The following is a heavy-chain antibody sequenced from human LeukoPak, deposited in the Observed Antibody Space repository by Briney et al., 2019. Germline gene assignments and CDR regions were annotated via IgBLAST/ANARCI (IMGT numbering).Heavy chain of an antibody. CDR1: GGSISSYY. CDR2: IYYSGST. J-gene: IGHJ3*02. V-gene: IGHV4-59*06. CDR3: ARWVVFGDLNGDAFDI. D-gene: IGHD3-10*02. Sequence: SETLSLTCTVSGGSISSYYWSWIRQHPGKGLEWIGYIYYSGSTYYNPSLKSRVTISVDTSKNQFSLKLSSVTAADTAVYYCARWVVFGDLNGDAFDIWGQGTMVTVSS.